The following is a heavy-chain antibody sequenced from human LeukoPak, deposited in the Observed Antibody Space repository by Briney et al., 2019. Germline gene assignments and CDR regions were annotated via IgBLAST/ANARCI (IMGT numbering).Heavy chain of an antibody. CDR2: MNPNSGNT. V-gene: IGHV1-8*03. CDR1: GYTSTSYD. J-gene: IGHJ4*02. CDR3: ARGSGSSWYWTQWLATDLFEY. D-gene: IGHD6-13*01. Sequence: ASVKVSCKASGYTSTSYDINWVRQATGQGLEWMGWMNPNSGNTGYAQKFQGRVTITRNTSISTAYMELSSLKSEDTAVYYCARGSGSSWYWTQWLATDLFEYWGQGTLVTVSS.